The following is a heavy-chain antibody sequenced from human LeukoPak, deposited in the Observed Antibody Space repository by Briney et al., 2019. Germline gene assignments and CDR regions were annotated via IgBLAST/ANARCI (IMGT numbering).Heavy chain of an antibody. CDR2: ISSSSSYI. CDR3: ARDAGRGLRLGELSAGFDP. V-gene: IGHV3-21*01. J-gene: IGHJ5*02. D-gene: IGHD3-16*02. CDR1: GFTFSSYS. Sequence: GGSLRLSCAASGFTFSSYSMNWVRQAPGKGLEWVSSISSSSSYIYYADSVKGRFTISRDNAKNSLYLQMNSLRAEDTAVYYCARDAGRGLRLGELSAGFDPWGQGTLVTVSS.